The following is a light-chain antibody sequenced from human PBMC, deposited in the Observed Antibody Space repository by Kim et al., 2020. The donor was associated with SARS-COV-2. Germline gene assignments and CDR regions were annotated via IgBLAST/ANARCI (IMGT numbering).Light chain of an antibody. CDR3: QQRDDWPLT. CDR2: DAS. J-gene: IGKJ4*01. V-gene: IGKV3-11*01. CDR1: QSIGIY. Sequence: EVVLTQSPATLSLSPGERATLSCRASQSIGIYLAWYQQKPGQAPRLLIYDASNRATGIPARFTGSGSGTDFSLTISSLEPEDFAVYYCQQRDDWPLTCGGGTKVDIK.